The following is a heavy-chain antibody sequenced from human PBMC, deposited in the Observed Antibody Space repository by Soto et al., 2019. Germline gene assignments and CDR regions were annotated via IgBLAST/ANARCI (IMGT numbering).Heavy chain of an antibody. J-gene: IGHJ3*02. CDR3: ANRAYGSGSYDAFDI. Sequence: GGSLRLSCAASGFTVSSNYMSWVRQAPGKGLEWVSVIYSGGSTYYADSMKGRFTISRHNSKNTLYLQMNSLRAEDTAVYYCANRAYGSGSYDAFDIWGQGTMVTVSS. V-gene: IGHV3-66*01. D-gene: IGHD3-10*01. CDR1: GFTVSSNY. CDR2: IYSGGST.